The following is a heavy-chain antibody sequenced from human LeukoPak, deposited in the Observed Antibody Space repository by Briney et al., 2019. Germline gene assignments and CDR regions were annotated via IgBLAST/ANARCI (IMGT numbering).Heavy chain of an antibody. CDR2: ISHDGSKK. J-gene: IGHJ4*02. CDR1: GFTFSTSV. CDR3: AKDLSGSYTFDH. V-gene: IGHV3-30*18. Sequence: GGSLRLSCAASGFTFSTSVMHWVRQAPGKGLDWVTVISHDGSKKLYADSVKGRFTISRDNSKNTLYLQMNSLRAEDTAVYYCAKDLSGSYTFDHWGQGTLVTVSS. D-gene: IGHD1-26*01.